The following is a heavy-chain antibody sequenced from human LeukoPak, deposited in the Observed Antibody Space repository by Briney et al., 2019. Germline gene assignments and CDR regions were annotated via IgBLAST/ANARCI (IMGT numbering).Heavy chain of an antibody. CDR1: GFTFSSYW. J-gene: IGHJ3*02. CDR2: ISGSGGST. D-gene: IGHD4-11*01. CDR3: AKMGLGRRYSNNYDAFDI. V-gene: IGHV3-23*01. Sequence: PGGSLRLSCAASGFTFSSYWMSWVRQAPGKGLEWVSAISGSGGSTYYADSVKGRFTISRDNSKNTLSLQLNSLRGDDTAVYYCAKMGLGRRYSNNYDAFDIWGQGTMVTVSS.